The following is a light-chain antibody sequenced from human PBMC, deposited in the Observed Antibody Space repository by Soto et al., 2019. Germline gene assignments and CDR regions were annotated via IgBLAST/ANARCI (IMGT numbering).Light chain of an antibody. CDR2: DGS. V-gene: IGKV3-15*01. CDR3: QHYNNWPRGT. Sequence: DIVLTQSPVTLSVSPGERATLACRASQSVSNFLAWYQQRPGQAPRLLIYDGSTRATGIPARFSGSGSGTEFTPTISGLQSEDFAVYYCQHYNNWPRGTFGQGTKLEIQ. CDR1: QSVSNF. J-gene: IGKJ2*02.